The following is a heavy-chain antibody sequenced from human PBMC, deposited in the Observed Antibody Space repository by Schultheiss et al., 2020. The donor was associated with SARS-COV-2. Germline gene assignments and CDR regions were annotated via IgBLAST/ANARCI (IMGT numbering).Heavy chain of an antibody. J-gene: IGHJ6*02. Sequence: GGSLRLSCAASGFTFSSYSMHWVRQAPGKGLEWVSWIDGSGHTYYADSVKGRFTVSRDNAKNSVSLQVDSLRVEDTALYYCARPKSQGSPYGMDVWGQGTTVTVSS. CDR1: GFTFSSYS. CDR3: ARPKSQGSPYGMDV. CDR2: IDGSGHT. V-gene: IGHV3-21*01.